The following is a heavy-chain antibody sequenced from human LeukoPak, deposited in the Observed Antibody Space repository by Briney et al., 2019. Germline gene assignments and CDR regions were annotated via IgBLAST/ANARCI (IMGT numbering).Heavy chain of an antibody. CDR1: GYTFTGYY. D-gene: IGHD3-9*01. CDR3: ARAYYDILTGYLYNWFDP. Sequence: GASVKVSCKASGYTFTGYYMHWVRQAPGQGLEWMGWINPNSGGTNYAQKFQGRVTMTRYTSISTAYMELSRLRSDDTAVYYCARAYYDILTGYLYNWFDPWGQGTLVTVSS. J-gene: IGHJ5*02. V-gene: IGHV1-2*02. CDR2: INPNSGGT.